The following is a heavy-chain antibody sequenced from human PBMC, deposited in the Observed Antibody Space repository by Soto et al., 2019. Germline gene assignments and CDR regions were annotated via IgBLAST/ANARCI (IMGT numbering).Heavy chain of an antibody. V-gene: IGHV4-4*02. Sequence: SETLSLTCAVSGGSISSSNWWSWVRQPPGKGLEWIGEIYHSGSTNYNPSLKSRVTISVDKSKNQFSLKLSSVTAADTAVYYCARAGPRAVAGSLFDSWGQGTLVTVSS. CDR3: ARAGPRAVAGSLFDS. CDR2: IYHSGST. J-gene: IGHJ5*01. CDR1: GGSISSSNW. D-gene: IGHD6-19*01.